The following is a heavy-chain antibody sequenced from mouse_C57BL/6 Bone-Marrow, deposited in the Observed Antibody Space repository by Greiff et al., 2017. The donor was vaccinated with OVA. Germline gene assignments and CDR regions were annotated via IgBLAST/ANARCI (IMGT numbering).Heavy chain of an antibody. CDR1: GFSFTSYA. D-gene: IGHD1-1*01. J-gene: IGHJ4*01. Sequence: LVAPSPSLSITCTVSGFSFTSYAISWVRQPPGKGLEWLGVIWTGGGTNYNSALKSRLSISKDNSKSQVFLKMNSLQTDDTARYYCARHYYGSSYGAMDYWGQGTSVTVSS. CDR2: IWTGGGT. V-gene: IGHV2-9-1*01. CDR3: ARHYYGSSYGAMDY.